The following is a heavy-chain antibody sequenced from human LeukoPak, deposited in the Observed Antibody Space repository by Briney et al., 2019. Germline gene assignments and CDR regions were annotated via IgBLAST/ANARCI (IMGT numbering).Heavy chain of an antibody. CDR2: IYYSGST. CDR1: GGSISSYY. Sequence: SETLSLTCTVSGGSISSYYWSWIRQPPGKGLEWIGYIYYSGSTNYNPSPTSRVTISVDTSKNQFSLKLSSVTAADTAVYYCARSGGGWQGGSWEYYFDYWGQGTLVTVSS. D-gene: IGHD2-15*01. J-gene: IGHJ4*02. V-gene: IGHV4-59*08. CDR3: ARSGGGWQGGSWEYYFDY.